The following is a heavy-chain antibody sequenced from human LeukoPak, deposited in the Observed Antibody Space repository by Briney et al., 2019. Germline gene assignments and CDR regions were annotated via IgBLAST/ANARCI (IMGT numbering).Heavy chain of an antibody. Sequence: GGSLRLSCAASGFTVSSNYMSWVRQAPGKGLEWVSVIYSGDNKYYADSVKGRFTISRDNSKNTLYLEMNSLRVEDTAVYYCARGLPAAVAGGLDYWGQGTLVTVSS. CDR3: ARGLPAAVAGGLDY. J-gene: IGHJ4*02. CDR1: GFTVSSNY. V-gene: IGHV3-53*01. D-gene: IGHD6-19*01. CDR2: IYSGDNK.